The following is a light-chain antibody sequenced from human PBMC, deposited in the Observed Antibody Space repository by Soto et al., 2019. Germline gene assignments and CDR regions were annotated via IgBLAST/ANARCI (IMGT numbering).Light chain of an antibody. CDR2: GNS. CDR3: QSYDSSLSVVV. V-gene: IGLV1-40*01. Sequence: QSVLTQPPSVSGAPGQTVTISCTGSSCNIGRGYDVHWYQQHPGTSPKLLIYGNSNRPSGVPDRFSGSKSGTTASLAITGLQAEDEADYYCQSYDSSLSVVVFGGGTKLTVL. CDR1: SCNIGRGYD. J-gene: IGLJ2*01.